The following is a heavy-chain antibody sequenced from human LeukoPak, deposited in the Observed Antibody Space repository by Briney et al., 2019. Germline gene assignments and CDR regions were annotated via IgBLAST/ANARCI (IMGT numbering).Heavy chain of an antibody. CDR2: IKPDGSEK. V-gene: IGHV3-7*05. CDR1: GFTFSSYW. J-gene: IGHJ4*02. Sequence: GGSLRLSCAASGFTFSSYWMSWVRQAPGRGLEWVANIKPDGSEKYYVDSVKGRFTISRDNAKNSLYLQVNSLRAEDTAVYYCARDVWYFDYWGQGTLVTVSS. D-gene: IGHD5/OR15-5a*01. CDR3: ARDVWYFDY.